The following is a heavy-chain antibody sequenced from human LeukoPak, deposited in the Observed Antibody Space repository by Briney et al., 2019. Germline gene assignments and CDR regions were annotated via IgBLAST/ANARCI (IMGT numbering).Heavy chain of an antibody. J-gene: IGHJ3*02. D-gene: IGHD6-13*01. CDR2: ISAYNGNT. Sequence: GASVKVSCKASGYTFTSYGISWVRQAPGQGLEWMGWISAYNGNTNYAQKLQGRVTMTTDTSTSTAYMELRSLRSDDTAVYYCARVLQQLFPDAFDIWGQGTMVTVSS. CDR3: ARVLQQLFPDAFDI. CDR1: GYTFTSYG. V-gene: IGHV1-18*01.